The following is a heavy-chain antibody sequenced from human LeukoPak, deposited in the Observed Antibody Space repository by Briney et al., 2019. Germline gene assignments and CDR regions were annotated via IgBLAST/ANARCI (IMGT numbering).Heavy chain of an antibody. V-gene: IGHV3-33*06. D-gene: IGHD3-9*01. CDR2: IWYDGSNK. J-gene: IGHJ4*02. CDR1: GFTFSSYG. CDR3: AKGYFDWLTEPYYFDY. Sequence: GGSLRLSCAASGFTFSSYGMQWVRQAPGKGLEWVAVIWYDGSNKYYADSVKGRFTISRDNSKNTLYLQMNSLRAEDTAVYYCAKGYFDWLTEPYYFDYWGQGTLVTVSS.